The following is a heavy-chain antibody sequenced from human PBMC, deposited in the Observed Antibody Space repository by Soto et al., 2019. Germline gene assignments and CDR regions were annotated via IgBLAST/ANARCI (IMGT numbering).Heavy chain of an antibody. V-gene: IGHV3-33*01. Sequence: QVQLVESGGGVVQPGRSLRLSCAASGFTFSSYGMHWVRQAPGKGLEWVAVIWYDGSNKYYADSVKGRFTISRDNSKNTLYLQMNSLRAEDTAVYYCAREGLVRGVILTGDFWGQGTLVTVSS. CDR3: AREGLVRGVILTGDF. CDR1: GFTFSSYG. J-gene: IGHJ4*02. D-gene: IGHD3-10*01. CDR2: IWYDGSNK.